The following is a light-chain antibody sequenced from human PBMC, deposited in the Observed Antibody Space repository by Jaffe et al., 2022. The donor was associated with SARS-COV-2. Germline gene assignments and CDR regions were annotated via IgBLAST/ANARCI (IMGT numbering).Light chain of an antibody. V-gene: IGKV3-20*01. J-gene: IGKJ4*01. CDR3: QQYGNSPT. Sequence: EIVLTQSPGTLSLSPGERATLSCRASQSVRSNYLAWYQQIPGQAPRLLIYGASDRATGIPDRFSGSGSGTDFTLTISRLEPEDFAVYYCQQYGNSPTFGGGTKVEIK. CDR1: QSVRSNY. CDR2: GAS.